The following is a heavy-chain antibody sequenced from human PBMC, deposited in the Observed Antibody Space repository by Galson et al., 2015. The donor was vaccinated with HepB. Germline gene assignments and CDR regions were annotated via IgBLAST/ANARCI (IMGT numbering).Heavy chain of an antibody. CDR3: AREGRIAVAGTKGAFDI. J-gene: IGHJ3*02. CDR1: GGSISSYY. CDR2: IYYSGST. Sequence: LSLTCTVSGGSISSYYWSWIRQPPGKGLEWIGYIYYSGSTNYNPSLKSRVTISVDTSKNQFSLKLSSVTAADTAVYYCAREGRIAVAGTKGAFDIWGQGTMVTVSS. D-gene: IGHD6-19*01. V-gene: IGHV4-59*01.